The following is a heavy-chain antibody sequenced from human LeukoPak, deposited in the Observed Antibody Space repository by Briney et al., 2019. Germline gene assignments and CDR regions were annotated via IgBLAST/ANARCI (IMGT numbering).Heavy chain of an antibody. CDR1: GSIFTSYW. J-gene: IGHJ5*02. CDR3: ARVLRYFDWPGDWFDP. D-gene: IGHD3-9*01. CDR2: IYPGDSDT. Sequence: PGASLQISCKGSGSIFTSYWIGWVRQLPGKGLEWMGIIYPGDSDTRYSPSFQGQVTISADKSISTAYLQWSSLKASDTAMYYCARVLRYFDWPGDWFDPWGQGTLVTVSS. V-gene: IGHV5-51*01.